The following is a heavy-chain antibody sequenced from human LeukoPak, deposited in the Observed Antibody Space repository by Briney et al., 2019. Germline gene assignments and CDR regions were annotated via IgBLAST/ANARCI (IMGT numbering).Heavy chain of an antibody. Sequence: SETLSLTCTVSGGSISSYYWSWIRQPAGKGLEWIGRIYTSGSTNYNPSLKSRVTISVDTSKNQFSLKLSSVTAADTAVYYCARDYYDSSGYLFDYWGQGTLVTVSS. D-gene: IGHD3-22*01. J-gene: IGHJ4*02. CDR2: IYTSGST. CDR1: GGSISSYY. CDR3: ARDYYDSSGYLFDY. V-gene: IGHV4-4*07.